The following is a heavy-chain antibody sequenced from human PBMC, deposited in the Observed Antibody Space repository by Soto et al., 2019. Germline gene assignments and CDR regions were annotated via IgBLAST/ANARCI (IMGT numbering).Heavy chain of an antibody. CDR1: GGTFSSYA. CDR3: ARFRTPYDYDSSGPLGAFEI. D-gene: IGHD3-22*01. J-gene: IGHJ3*02. V-gene: IGHV1-69*13. Sequence: SVKVSCKASGGTFSSYAISWVRQAPGQGLEWMGGIIPIFGTANYAQKFQGRVTITADESTSTAYMELSSLRSEDTAVYYCARFRTPYDYDSSGPLGAFEIWGQGTMVTVSS. CDR2: IIPIFGTA.